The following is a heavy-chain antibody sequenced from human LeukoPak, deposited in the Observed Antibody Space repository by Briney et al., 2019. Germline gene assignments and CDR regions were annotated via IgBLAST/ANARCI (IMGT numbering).Heavy chain of an antibody. V-gene: IGHV4-39*07. CDR2: IYYSGST. J-gene: IGHJ4*02. CDR3: ARVSWFDKLPYY. D-gene: IGHD3-10*01. CDR1: GGSISSSNFY. Sequence: SETLSLTCTLSGGSISSSNFYWGWIRQPPGKGLEGIGGIYYSGSTHYHPSLKSRVTISIDTSKNQFSLTLCYVTAAHTAVFYCARVSWFDKLPYYSGQGTLVSVSS.